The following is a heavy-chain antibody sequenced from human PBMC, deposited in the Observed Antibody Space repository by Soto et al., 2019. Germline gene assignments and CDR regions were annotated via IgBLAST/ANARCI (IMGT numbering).Heavy chain of an antibody. CDR1: GFTFSSYS. CDR2: ISSSSSYI. CDR3: ARDNIVATIGFDY. D-gene: IGHD5-12*01. Sequence: GGSLRLSCAASGFTFSSYSMNWVRQAPGKGLEWVSSISSSSSYIYYADSVKGRFTISRDNAKNSLYLQMNSLRAEDTAVYYCARDNIVATIGFDYWGQGTLVTVSS. J-gene: IGHJ4*02. V-gene: IGHV3-21*01.